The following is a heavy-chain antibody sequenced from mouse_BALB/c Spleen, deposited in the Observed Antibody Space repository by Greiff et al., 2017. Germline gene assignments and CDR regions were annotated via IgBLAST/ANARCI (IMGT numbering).Heavy chain of an antibody. J-gene: IGHJ4*01. Sequence: EVQLQESGPGLVKPSQSLSLTCTVTGYSITSDYVWNWIRQFPGNKLEWMGYISYSGSTSYNPSLKSRISITRDTSKNQFFLQLNSVTTEDTATYYYASEGDGVDYYAMDYWGQGTSVTVSS. CDR2: ISYSGST. V-gene: IGHV3-2*02. CDR3: ASEGDGVDYYAMDY. CDR1: GYSITSDYV. D-gene: IGHD1-3*01.